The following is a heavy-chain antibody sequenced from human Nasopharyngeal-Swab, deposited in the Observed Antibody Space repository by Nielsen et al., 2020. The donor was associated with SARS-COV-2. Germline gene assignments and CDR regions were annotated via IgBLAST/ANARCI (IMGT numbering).Heavy chain of an antibody. CDR1: GFIFDNYW. Sequence: GESLKISCVASGFIFDNYWMSWVRQAPGKGLEWVANIKYDGSEKYYVDSVRGRFTISRDNAKNTVYLQMNSLRAEDTAVYYCARVHLVIVPATFDYWGQGNLVTVSS. J-gene: IGHJ4*02. D-gene: IGHD2-2*01. CDR3: ARVHLVIVPATFDY. V-gene: IGHV3-7*01. CDR2: IKYDGSEK.